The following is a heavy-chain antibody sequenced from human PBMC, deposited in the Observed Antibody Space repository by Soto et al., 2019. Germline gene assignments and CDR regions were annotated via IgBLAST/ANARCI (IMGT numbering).Heavy chain of an antibody. J-gene: IGHJ5*02. CDR3: AKAAEGAAAGENWFDP. Sequence: PGGSLRLSCAASGFTFSSYAMSWVRQAPGKGLEWVSAISGSGGSTYYADSVKGRFTISRDNSKNTLYLQMNSLRAEDTAVYYCAKAAEGAAAGENWFDPWGQGTLVTVSS. CDR1: GFTFSSYA. V-gene: IGHV3-23*01. CDR2: ISGSGGST. D-gene: IGHD6-13*01.